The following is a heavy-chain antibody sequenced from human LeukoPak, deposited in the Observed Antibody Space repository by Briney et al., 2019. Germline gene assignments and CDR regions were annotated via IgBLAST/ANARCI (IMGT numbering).Heavy chain of an antibody. D-gene: IGHD6-13*01. CDR1: GGSFSGYY. J-gene: IGHJ3*02. V-gene: IGHV3-11*01. Sequence: LSLTCAVYGGSFSGYYWSWIRQAPGKGLEWVSYISSSGSTIYYADSVKGRFTISRDNAKNSLYLQMNSLRAEDTAVYYCAADSSSWYRGGAFDIWGQGTMVTVSS. CDR2: ISSSGSTI. CDR3: AADSSSWYRGGAFDI.